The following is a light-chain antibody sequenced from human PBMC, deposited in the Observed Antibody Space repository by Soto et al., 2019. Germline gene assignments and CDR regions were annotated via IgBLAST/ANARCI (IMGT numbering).Light chain of an antibody. CDR1: QGISSA. V-gene: IGKV1-13*02. J-gene: IGKJ4*01. CDR3: QQFYSDTLT. Sequence: AIQLTQSPSSLSASVGDRVTVTCRASQGISSALACYQQEPGKAPKLLIYDASSLQSGVPSRFSGSGSGTDFTLTISSLQPEDSATYYCQQFYSDTLTFGGGTKVEIK. CDR2: DAS.